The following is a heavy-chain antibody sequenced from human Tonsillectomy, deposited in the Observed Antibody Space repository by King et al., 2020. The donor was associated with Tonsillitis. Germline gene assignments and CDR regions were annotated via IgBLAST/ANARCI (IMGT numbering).Heavy chain of an antibody. Sequence: VQLVESGGGLVQPGRSLRLSCAASGFTFDDYAMHWVRQAPGKGLEWVSGISWNSGSIGYADSVKGRFTISRDNAKNSLYLQMNSLRAEDTALYYCAKDHYPDLVSTPGRNYFDYWGQGTLVTVSS. CDR3: AKDHYPDLVSTPGRNYFDY. V-gene: IGHV3-9*01. CDR1: GFTFDDYA. CDR2: ISWNSGSI. D-gene: IGHD5/OR15-5a*01. J-gene: IGHJ4*02.